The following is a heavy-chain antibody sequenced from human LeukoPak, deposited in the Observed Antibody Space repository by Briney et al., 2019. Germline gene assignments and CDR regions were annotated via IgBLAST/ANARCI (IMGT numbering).Heavy chain of an antibody. D-gene: IGHD3-22*01. J-gene: IGHJ4*02. Sequence: GSSVKVSCKASGGTFSSYAISWVRQAPGQGLEWMGRIIPILGIAKYAQKFQGRVTITADKSTSTAYMELSSLRSEDTAVYYCARGSITYYYDSSGYYWNWGRGTLVTVSS. CDR1: GGTFSSYA. V-gene: IGHV1-69*04. CDR3: ARGSITYYYDSSGYYWN. CDR2: IIPILGIA.